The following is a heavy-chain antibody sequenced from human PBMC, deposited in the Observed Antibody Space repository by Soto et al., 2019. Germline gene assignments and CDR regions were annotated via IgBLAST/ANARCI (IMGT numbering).Heavy chain of an antibody. CDR3: ARTGYSSSWLYFDY. CDR1: GFSLSTSGMC. CDR2: IDWDDDK. V-gene: IGHV2-70*01. D-gene: IGHD6-13*01. Sequence: ESGPTLVNPTPTLTLTCSFSGFSLSTSGMCVSWIRQPPGKALEWLALIDWDDDKYYSTSLKTRLTISKDTSKNQVVLTMTNMDPVDTATYYCARTGYSSSWLYFDYWGQGTLVTVSS. J-gene: IGHJ4*02.